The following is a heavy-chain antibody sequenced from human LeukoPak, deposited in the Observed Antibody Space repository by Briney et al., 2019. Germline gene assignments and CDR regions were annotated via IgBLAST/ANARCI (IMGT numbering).Heavy chain of an antibody. CDR1: AGSISNYY. J-gene: IGHJ6*02. D-gene: IGHD2-8*01. CDR3: AREGVLPRRVGMDV. CDR2: IYYSGST. Sequence: SETLSLTCSVSAGSISNYYWTWIRQPPGKGLEWIGYIYYSGSTNYNPSLKSRVTISVDTSKNQFSLKLSSVTAADTAVYYCAREGVLPRRVGMDVWGQGTTVTVSS. V-gene: IGHV4-59*01.